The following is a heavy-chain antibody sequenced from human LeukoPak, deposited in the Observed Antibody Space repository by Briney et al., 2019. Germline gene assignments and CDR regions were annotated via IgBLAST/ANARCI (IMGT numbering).Heavy chain of an antibody. D-gene: IGHD3-22*01. Sequence: GASVKVSCKASGYTFTSYYMHWVRQAPGQGLEWMGIINPSGGSTSYAQKFQGRVTMTGDTSTSTVYMELSSLRSEDTAVYYCARDPVDSSGYYYLDYWGQGTLVTVSS. CDR3: ARDPVDSSGYYYLDY. CDR2: INPSGGST. CDR1: GYTFTSYY. J-gene: IGHJ4*02. V-gene: IGHV1-46*01.